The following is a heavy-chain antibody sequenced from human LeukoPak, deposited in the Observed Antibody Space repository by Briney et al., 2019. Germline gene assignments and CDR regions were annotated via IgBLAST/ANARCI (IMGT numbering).Heavy chain of an antibody. V-gene: IGHV3-7*03. CDR2: VNRDGSET. Sequence: GGSLRLSRAASGFALSSHWMTWVRQVPGRGPEWVANVNRDGSETYYLDSVKGRFTISKDNAKNSLYLQMNSLRAEDTALYHCARNNAMDVWGQGTTVIVSS. CDR1: GFALSSHW. CDR3: ARNNAMDV. D-gene: IGHD2-8*01. J-gene: IGHJ6*02.